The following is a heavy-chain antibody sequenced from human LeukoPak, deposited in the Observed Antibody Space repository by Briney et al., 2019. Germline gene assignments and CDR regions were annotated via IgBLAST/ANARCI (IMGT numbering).Heavy chain of an antibody. V-gene: IGHV3-48*03. J-gene: IGHJ6*03. CDR1: GFTFSTHE. CDR3: ARVVHTGFYYYMDV. CDR2: ISSSGNTI. Sequence: PGGSLRLSCAASGFTFSTHEMNWVRQAPGKGLEWVSYISSSGNTIYYAVSVKGRFTISRDNAKNSLYLQMNSLRAEDTAVYYCARVVHTGFYYYMDVWGKGTTVTISS. D-gene: IGHD1-14*01.